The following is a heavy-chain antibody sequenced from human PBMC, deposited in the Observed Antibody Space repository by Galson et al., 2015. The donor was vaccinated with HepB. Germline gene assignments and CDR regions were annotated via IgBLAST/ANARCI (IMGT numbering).Heavy chain of an antibody. V-gene: IGHV4-30-2*01. CDR3: ARGLGYCSGGSCYFDY. CDR2: IYHSGST. Sequence: TLSLTCAVSGGSISSGGYSWSWIRQPPGKGLGWIGYIYHSGSTYYNPSLKSRVTISVDRSKNQFSLKLSSVTAADTAVYYCARGLGYCSGGSCYFDYWGQGTLVTVSS. CDR1: GGSISSGGYS. D-gene: IGHD2-15*01. J-gene: IGHJ4*02.